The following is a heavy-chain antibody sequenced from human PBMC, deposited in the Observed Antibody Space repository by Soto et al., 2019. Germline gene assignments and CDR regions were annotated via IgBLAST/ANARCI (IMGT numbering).Heavy chain of an antibody. V-gene: IGHV3-7*01. CDR1: GFTFSSYW. CDR3: AREAEWLFSYYFDY. Sequence: GGSLRLSCAASGFTFSSYWMSWVRQAPGKGLEWVTNIKQDGSEKYYVDSVKGRFTISRDNAKNSLYLQMNSLRAEDTAVYYCAREAEWLFSYYFDYWGQGTLVTVSS. CDR2: IKQDGSEK. D-gene: IGHD3-3*01. J-gene: IGHJ4*02.